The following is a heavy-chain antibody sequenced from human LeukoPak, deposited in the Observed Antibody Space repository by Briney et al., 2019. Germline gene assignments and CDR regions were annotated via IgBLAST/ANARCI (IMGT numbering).Heavy chain of an antibody. D-gene: IGHD2-2*01. J-gene: IGHJ5*02. Sequence: GASVKVSCKASGYTFTSYYIHWVRQAPGQGLEWMGIINPSRGSTSYAQKFQGRVTMTRDMSTSTVYMELSRLRSEDTAVYDCAREGPRRGYCSSTSCPNWFDPWGQGTLVTVSS. V-gene: IGHV1-46*01. CDR1: GYTFTSYY. CDR3: AREGPRRGYCSSTSCPNWFDP. CDR2: INPSRGST.